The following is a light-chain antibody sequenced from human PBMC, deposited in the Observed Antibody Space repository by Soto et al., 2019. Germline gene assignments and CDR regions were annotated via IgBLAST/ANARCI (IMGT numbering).Light chain of an antibody. CDR1: QGISNY. J-gene: IGKJ1*01. CDR3: QKYNSAPRT. Sequence: DIQMTQSPSSLSASVGDRVTITCRVSQGISNYLAWYQQKPGKAPKLLIYGASTLQSGVPLRFSGSGSGTEFTLTISSLQPEDVATYYCQKYNSAPRTFGQGTKVEIK. V-gene: IGKV1-27*01. CDR2: GAS.